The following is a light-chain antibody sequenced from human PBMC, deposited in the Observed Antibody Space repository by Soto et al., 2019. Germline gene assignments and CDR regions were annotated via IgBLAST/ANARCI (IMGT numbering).Light chain of an antibody. CDR2: GAS. J-gene: IGKJ2*01. Sequence: EIVLTQSPGTLSLSPGERATLSCRASQSVDSSYLAWYQQKPGQAPRLLIYGASKRATGIPDRFSGSGSGADFTLTISRLEPEAFTLYYCHHYVGSPHTFGQGTKLEIK. CDR3: HHYVGSPHT. V-gene: IGKV3-20*01. CDR1: QSVDSSY.